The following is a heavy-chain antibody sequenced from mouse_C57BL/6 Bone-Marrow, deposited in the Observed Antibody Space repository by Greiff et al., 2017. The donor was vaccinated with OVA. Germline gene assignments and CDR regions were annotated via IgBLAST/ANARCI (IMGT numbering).Heavy chain of an antibody. Sequence: QVQLKESGSELRSPGSSVKLSCKDFDSEVFPIAYMSWVRQKPGHGFEWIGGILPSIGRTIYGEKFEDKATLDADTLSNTAYLELNSLTSEDSAIYYCARHYYGSSYVTSNWYFDVWGTGTTVTVSS. J-gene: IGHJ1*03. V-gene: IGHV15-2*01. CDR2: ILPSIGRT. CDR1: DSEVFPIAY. D-gene: IGHD1-1*01. CDR3: ARHYYGSSYVTSNWYFDV.